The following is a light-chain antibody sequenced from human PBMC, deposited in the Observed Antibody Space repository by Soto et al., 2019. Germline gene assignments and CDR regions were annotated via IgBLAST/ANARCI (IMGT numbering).Light chain of an antibody. V-gene: IGKV1-39*01. J-gene: IGKJ3*01. CDR3: QQSYRVPLFT. CDR2: AAS. CDR1: QSIGNY. Sequence: DIQMTQSPSSLSASVGDRVTIACRASQSIGNYLNWYQHKPGKAPKLLIYAASSLQSGGPSRFSGSGSGTEFTLTIISLQPDDSATYHCQQSYRVPLFTFGPGTKADIK.